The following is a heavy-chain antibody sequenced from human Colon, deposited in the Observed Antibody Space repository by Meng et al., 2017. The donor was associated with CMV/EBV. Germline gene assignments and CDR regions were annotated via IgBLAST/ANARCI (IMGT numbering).Heavy chain of an antibody. J-gene: IGHJ3*02. CDR3: ARGVHYYSYAFDI. CDR2: IRYDGTNR. Sequence: GGSLRLSCAASGFTLTSYGMHWVRQAPGKGLEWVAFIRYDGTNRYYVDSVKGRFTISRDNSKNTLSLQMNSLRAEDTAVYYCARGVHYYSYAFDIWGQGTMVTVSS. V-gene: IGHV3-30*02. CDR1: GFTLTSYG. D-gene: IGHD3-22*01.